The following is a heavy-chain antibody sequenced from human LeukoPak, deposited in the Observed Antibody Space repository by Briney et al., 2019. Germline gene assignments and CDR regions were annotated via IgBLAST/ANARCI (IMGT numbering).Heavy chain of an antibody. V-gene: IGHV1-46*01. CDR3: AGAGYYYGMDV. J-gene: IGHJ6*02. CDR2: INPSGGST. CDR1: GYAFTSYY. Sequence: GASVKVSCKASGYAFTSYYMHWVRQAPGQGLEWMGIINPSGGSTSYAQKFQGRVTMTRDTSTSTVYMELSSLRSEDTAVYYCAGAGYYYGMDVWGQGTTVTVSS.